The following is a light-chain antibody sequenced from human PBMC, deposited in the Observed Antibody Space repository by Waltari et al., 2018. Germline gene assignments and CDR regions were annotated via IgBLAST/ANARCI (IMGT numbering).Light chain of an antibody. CDR3: QQRGTWPPA. CDR1: QSVNSY. CDR2: DAS. J-gene: IGKJ5*01. Sequence: EIVLTQSPATLSWSPGERATLSCRTSQSVNSYLAWYQQKPGQAPGLLIYDASKRATGIPARFSGSGSGTDFTLTISSLEPEDFAVYYCQQRGTWPPAFGQGTRLDIK. V-gene: IGKV3-11*01.